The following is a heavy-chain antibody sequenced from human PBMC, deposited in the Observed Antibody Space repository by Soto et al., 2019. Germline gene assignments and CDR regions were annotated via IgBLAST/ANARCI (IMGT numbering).Heavy chain of an antibody. CDR2: INHSGST. Sequence: SETLSLTCAVYGGSFSGYYWSWIRQPPGKGLEWIGEINHSGSTNYNPSLKSRVTISVDTSKNQFSLKLSSVTAADTAVYYCEKGEDDIGFVIHHDSWGQGTLVTVSS. J-gene: IGHJ5*02. V-gene: IGHV4-34*01. D-gene: IGHD3-9*01. CDR1: GGSFSGYY. CDR3: EKGEDDIGFVIHHDS.